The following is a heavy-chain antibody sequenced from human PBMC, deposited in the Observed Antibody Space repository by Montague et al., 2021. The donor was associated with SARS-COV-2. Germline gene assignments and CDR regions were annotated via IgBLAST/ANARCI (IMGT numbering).Heavy chain of an antibody. CDR1: GGSISSYY. CDR2: IRQSGRT. CDR3: ARGHLSVSMIVVVFTSASYYFDY. D-gene: IGHD3-22*01. V-gene: IGHV4-59*12. Sequence: SETLSLTCTVPGGSISSYYWNWIRQSPGKGLEWIGNIRQSGRTNYNPSLKSRVTISVDTSKNQFSLKLTSVTAADTGLYFCARGHLSVSMIVVVFTSASYYFDYWGQGARVTVSS. J-gene: IGHJ4*02.